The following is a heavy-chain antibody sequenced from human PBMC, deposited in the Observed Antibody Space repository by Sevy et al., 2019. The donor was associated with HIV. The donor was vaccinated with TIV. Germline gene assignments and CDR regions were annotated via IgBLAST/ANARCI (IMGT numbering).Heavy chain of an antibody. D-gene: IGHD3-22*01. J-gene: IGHJ4*02. CDR2: FDPEDGET. Sequence: ASVKVSCKVSGSTLSRLSMHWVRQVPGKGLEWMASFDPEDGETFYARKFQGRVTMTEDTSTDTAYMELRSLRSEDTAVYFCATTKDYYESYGSPFDYCGQGTLVTVSS. CDR3: ATTKDYYESYGSPFDY. V-gene: IGHV1-24*01. CDR1: GSTLSRLS.